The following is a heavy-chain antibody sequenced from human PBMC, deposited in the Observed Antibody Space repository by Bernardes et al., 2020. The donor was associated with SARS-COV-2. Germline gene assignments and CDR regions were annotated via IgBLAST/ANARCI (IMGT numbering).Heavy chain of an antibody. CDR3: ATPVDTAMANDYYGLDV. V-gene: IGHV1-2*02. J-gene: IGHJ6*01. CDR2: INPNSGAT. Sequence: ASVKVSCKASGYIFTGYFMHWVRQAPGQGLEWMGWINPNSGATNYAQKFQGRVTMTRDTSISTVYMELSRLRSDDTAVYYCATPVDTAMANDYYGLDVWGQGTTVTVSS. CDR1: GYIFTGYF. D-gene: IGHD5-18*01.